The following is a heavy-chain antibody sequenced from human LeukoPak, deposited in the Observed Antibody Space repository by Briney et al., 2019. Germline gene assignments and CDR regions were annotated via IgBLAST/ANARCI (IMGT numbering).Heavy chain of an antibody. CDR2: INHSGST. J-gene: IGHJ6*03. Sequence: WETLALNFAVRRGGLGGRSWWWMRQHPRKGLEWIGEINHSGSTNYNPSLKSRVTISVDTSKNQFSLKLSSVTAADTAVYYCARGLGYCSGGSCYGWFRYYYMDVWGKGTTVTVSS. CDR3: ARGLGYCSGGSCYGWFRYYYMDV. V-gene: IGHV4-34*01. D-gene: IGHD2-15*01. CDR1: RGGLGGRS.